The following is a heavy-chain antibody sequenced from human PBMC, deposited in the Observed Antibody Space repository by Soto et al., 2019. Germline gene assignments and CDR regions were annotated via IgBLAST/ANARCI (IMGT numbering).Heavy chain of an antibody. CDR2: ISGSGGST. V-gene: IGHV3-23*01. Sequence: GGSLRLSCAASGFTLSSYAMSWVRQAPGKGLEWVSAISGSGGSTYYTDSVKGRFTISRDNSNNTLYLQMHSLRAEDTAIYYCANPRGYCSSTSCPALDAFAIWGQGTMVTVSS. D-gene: IGHD2-2*01. CDR1: GFTLSSYA. J-gene: IGHJ3*02. CDR3: ANPRGYCSSTSCPALDAFAI.